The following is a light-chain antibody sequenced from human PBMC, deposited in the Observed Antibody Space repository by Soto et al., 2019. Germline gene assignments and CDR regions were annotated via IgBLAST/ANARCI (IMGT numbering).Light chain of an antibody. CDR2: LGS. V-gene: IGKV2-28*01. Sequence: DIVMTQSPLSLPVTSGEPASISCRSSQSLLHSNGYNYLDWYLQKPGQSPQLLIYLGSNRASGVPDRFSGSGSGTDFTLKNSRVEAEDVGVYYYMQALQTPITFGQGTRLEIK. CDR1: QSLLHSNGYNY. J-gene: IGKJ5*01. CDR3: MQALQTPIT.